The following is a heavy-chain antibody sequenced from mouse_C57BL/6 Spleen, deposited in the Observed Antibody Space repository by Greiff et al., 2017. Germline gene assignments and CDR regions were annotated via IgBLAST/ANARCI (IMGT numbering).Heavy chain of an antibody. CDR2: IYPGDGDT. V-gene: IGHV1-82*01. CDR1: GYAFSSSW. Sequence: VQLQQSGPELVKPGASVKISCKASGYAFSSSWMNWVKQRPGKGLEWIGRIYPGDGDTNNNGKFKGKATLTADKSSSTAYMQLSSLTSEDSAVYFCARGGTFDYGGQGTTLTVSS. J-gene: IGHJ2*01. CDR3: ARGGTFDY. D-gene: IGHD4-1*01.